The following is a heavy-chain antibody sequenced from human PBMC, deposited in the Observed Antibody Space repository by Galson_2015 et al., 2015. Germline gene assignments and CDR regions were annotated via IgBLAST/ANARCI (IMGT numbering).Heavy chain of an antibody. CDR2: ISYDGSNK. J-gene: IGHJ6*02. CDR3: AKDQRWIQPELPDYGMDV. V-gene: IGHV3-30*18. CDR1: GFTFNSYG. Sequence: SLRLSCAASGFTFNSYGMHWVRQAPGKGLEWVAVISYDGSNKYYADSVKGRFTISRDNSKNTLYLQMNSLRAEDTAVYYCAKDQRWIQPELPDYGMDVWGQGTTVTVSS. D-gene: IGHD5-18*01.